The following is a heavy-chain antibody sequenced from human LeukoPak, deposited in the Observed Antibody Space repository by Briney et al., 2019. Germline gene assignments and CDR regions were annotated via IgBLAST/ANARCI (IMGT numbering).Heavy chain of an antibody. V-gene: IGHV3-11*01. D-gene: IGHD6-13*01. CDR3: ARGASSSCYAGGTYFDY. Sequence: SGFXXSXYYMSWIRQAAGKGVEGGGYISSSGSTIYYADSLKPRFTTSRDNPKNSLYLQMNSLRAEDTAVYYCARGASSSCYAGGTYFDYWGQGTLVTVSS. CDR1: GFXXSXYY. CDR2: ISSSGSTI. J-gene: IGHJ4*02.